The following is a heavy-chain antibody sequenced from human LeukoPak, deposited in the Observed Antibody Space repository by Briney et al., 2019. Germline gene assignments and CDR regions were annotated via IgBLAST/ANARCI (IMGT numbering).Heavy chain of an antibody. J-gene: IGHJ4*02. CDR3: ARALPSRGYSYGYFDY. V-gene: IGHV3-30*02. CDR2: IRYDGSNK. Sequence: PGGSLRLSCAASGFTFSSYGMHWVRQAPGKGLEWVAFIRYDGSNKYYADSVKGRFTISRDNSKNTLYLQMNSLRAEDTAVYYCARALPSRGYSYGYFDYWGQGTLVTVSS. D-gene: IGHD5-18*01. CDR1: GFTFSSYG.